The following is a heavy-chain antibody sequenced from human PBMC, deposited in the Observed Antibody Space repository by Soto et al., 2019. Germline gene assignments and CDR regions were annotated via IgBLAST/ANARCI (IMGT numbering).Heavy chain of an antibody. CDR1: GGSISSTSYY. V-gene: IGHV4-39*02. CDR3: ARGRALCCSGGSCYWFDP. D-gene: IGHD2-15*01. Sequence: QLQLLESGPGLVRPSETLSLTCSVSGGSISSTSYYWGWIRQPPGKGLEWMASIYYTGSTYYSPSLKSRVTIAVDTSKNLFSLELNAVTAADTAVYYCARGRALCCSGGSCYWFDPWGQGTLVTVSS. J-gene: IGHJ5*02. CDR2: IYYTGST.